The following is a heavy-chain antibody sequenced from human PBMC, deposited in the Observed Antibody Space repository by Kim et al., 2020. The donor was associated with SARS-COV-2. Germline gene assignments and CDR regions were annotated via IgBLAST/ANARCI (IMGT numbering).Heavy chain of an antibody. CDR1: GFTFDDYG. J-gene: IGHJ4*02. V-gene: IGHV3-20*04. CDR2: INRNSGST. Sequence: GGSLRLSCAASGFTFDDYGMSWVRQAPGKGLEWVSGINRNSGSTGYGDSVKGRFIISRDNAKNSLYLQMNNLRPDDTALYYCVRGYVGGPFNCWGQGTL. CDR3: VRGYVGGPFNC. D-gene: IGHD3-10*01.